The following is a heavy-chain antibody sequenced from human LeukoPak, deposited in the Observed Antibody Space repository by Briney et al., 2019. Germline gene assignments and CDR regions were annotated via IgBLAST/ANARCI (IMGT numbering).Heavy chain of an antibody. CDR1: GFTFSPYS. CDR3: AKDRTVGASYWYFDL. V-gene: IGHV3-48*01. CDR2: ISGSSSAI. Sequence: PGGSLRLSCAASGFTFSPYSMNWVRQAPGKGLEWVSYISGSSSAIYYADSVKGRFTISRDSSKNTLFLHMNTLRAEDTAIYYCAKDRTVGASYWYFDLWGRGTLVTVSS. D-gene: IGHD1-26*01. J-gene: IGHJ2*01.